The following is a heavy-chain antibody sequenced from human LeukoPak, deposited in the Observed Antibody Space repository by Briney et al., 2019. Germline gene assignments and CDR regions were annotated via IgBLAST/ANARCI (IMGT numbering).Heavy chain of an antibody. CDR2: IKQDGSEK. CDR3: ARVAALAGTVIDY. D-gene: IGHD6-19*01. J-gene: IGHJ4*02. Sequence: GGSLRLSCAASGFSLDDYGMTWVRHAPGKGLEWVANIKQDGSEKYYVDSVKGRFTISRDNAKNSLSLQMNSLRAEDTAVYYCARVAALAGTVIDYWGQGTLVTVSS. V-gene: IGHV3-7*01. CDR1: GFSLDDYG.